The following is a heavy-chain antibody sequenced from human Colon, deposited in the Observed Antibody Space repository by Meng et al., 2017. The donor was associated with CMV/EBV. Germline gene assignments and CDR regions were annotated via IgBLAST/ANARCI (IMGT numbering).Heavy chain of an antibody. CDR1: AFSLTDYA. Sequence: AASAFSLTDYAVNWVRQAPGKGLDCVSVISASGYYTFYAESVKGRFTIGRDISKNTVYLQTNSLRAEDTAVYFCAKAPTRRYYFDFWGQGSLVTVSS. CDR2: ISASGYYT. V-gene: IGHV3-23*01. J-gene: IGHJ4*02. D-gene: IGHD5-24*01. CDR3: AKAPTRRYYFDF.